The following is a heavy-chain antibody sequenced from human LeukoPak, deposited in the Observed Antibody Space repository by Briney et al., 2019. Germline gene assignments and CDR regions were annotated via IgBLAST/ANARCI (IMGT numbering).Heavy chain of an antibody. V-gene: IGHV3-11*04. J-gene: IGHJ6*03. D-gene: IGHD6-13*01. CDR3: ASVGYSSSWTRNYYYYYMDV. Sequence: GGSLRLSCAASGFTFSDYYMSWIRQAPGKGLEWVSYISSSGSTIYYADSVKGRFTISRDNAKNSLYLQMNSLRAKDTAVYYCASVGYSSSWTRNYYYYYMDVWGKGTTVTVSS. CDR1: GFTFSDYY. CDR2: ISSSGSTI.